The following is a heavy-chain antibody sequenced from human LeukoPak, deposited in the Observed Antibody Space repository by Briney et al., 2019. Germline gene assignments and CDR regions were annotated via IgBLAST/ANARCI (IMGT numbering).Heavy chain of an antibody. D-gene: IGHD3-3*01. CDR1: GGSISSYY. CDR3: AGGYYDFWSGYYEEYYYYGMDV. V-gene: IGHV4-4*07. CDR2: IYTSGST. Sequence: SETLSLTCTVSGGSISSYYWSWIRQPAGKGLEWIGRIYTSGSTNYNPSLKSRVTISVDTSKNQFSLKLSSVTAADTAVYYCAGGYYDFWSGYYEEYYYYGMDVWGQGTTVTVSS. J-gene: IGHJ6*02.